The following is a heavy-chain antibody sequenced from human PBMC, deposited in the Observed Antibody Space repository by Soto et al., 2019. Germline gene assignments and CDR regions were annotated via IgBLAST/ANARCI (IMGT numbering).Heavy chain of an antibody. CDR2: TYYRSKWYN. CDR1: GDSVSSNSAA. J-gene: IGHJ6*02. CDR3: AREKALELDYYYYGMDV. V-gene: IGHV6-1*01. Sequence: QSQTLSLTCAISGDSVSSNSAAWNWIRQSPSRGLEWLGRTYYRSKWYNDYAVSVKSRITSNPDTSKNQFSLQLNSVTPEDTAVYYCAREKALELDYYYYGMDVWGQGTTVTVSS. D-gene: IGHD1-7*01.